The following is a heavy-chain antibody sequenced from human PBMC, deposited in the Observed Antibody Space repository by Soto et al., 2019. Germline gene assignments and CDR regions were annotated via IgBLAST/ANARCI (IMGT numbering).Heavy chain of an antibody. D-gene: IGHD3-10*01. V-gene: IGHV3-23*01. CDR3: AKPFYYGSAGYFNGDF. CDR2: ISGSSGST. J-gene: IGHJ4*02. CDR1: GFTFSSYA. Sequence: GGSLRLSCAASGFTFSSYAMSWVRQAPGKGLEWVSAISGSSGSTYYADSVKGRFTISRDNSKNTLYRQMNSLRAEDSALYSCAKPFYYGSAGYFNGDFWGQGTLVTVSS.